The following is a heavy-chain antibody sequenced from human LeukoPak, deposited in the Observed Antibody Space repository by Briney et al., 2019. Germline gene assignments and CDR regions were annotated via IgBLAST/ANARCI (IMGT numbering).Heavy chain of an antibody. V-gene: IGHV4-61*01. CDR2: IYYSGST. D-gene: IGHD4-23*01. Sequence: PSETLSLTCTVSGGSVSSGSYYWSWIRQPPGKGLEWIGYIYYSGSTNYNPSLKSRVTISIDTSKNQFSLKLSSVTAADTAVYYCATGTYKATVVIWGYYGMDVWGQGTTVTVSS. CDR3: ATGTYKATVVIWGYYGMDV. CDR1: GGSVSSGSYY. J-gene: IGHJ6*02.